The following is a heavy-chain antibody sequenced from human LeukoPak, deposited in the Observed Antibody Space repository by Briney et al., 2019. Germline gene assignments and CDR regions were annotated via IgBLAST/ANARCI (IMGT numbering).Heavy chain of an antibody. CDR1: GYSFTSYG. Sequence: ASVKVSCKASGYSFTSYGISWVRQAPGQGLEWMGWISAYNGNTHYAQNLQGRVTMTTDTSTNTAYMELRSLRSDDTAVYYCASGSLSSSSWGYFDYWGQGTLVTVSS. D-gene: IGHD6-6*01. V-gene: IGHV1-18*01. CDR2: ISAYNGNT. J-gene: IGHJ4*02. CDR3: ASGSLSSSSWGYFDY.